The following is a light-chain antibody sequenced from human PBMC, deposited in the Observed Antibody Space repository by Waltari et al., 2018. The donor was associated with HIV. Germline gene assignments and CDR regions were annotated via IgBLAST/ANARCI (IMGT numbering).Light chain of an antibody. CDR3: QQRSDWPPT. CDR1: QSVGSY. CDR2: DTS. Sequence: EIVLTQSPATLSLSPGERATLSCRASQSVGSYLGWYQQKPGQAPRLLIYDTSNRATVIPARFSGSGSGTDFTLTISSLEPEDFAVYYCQQRSDWPPTFGQGIKVEIK. V-gene: IGKV3-11*01. J-gene: IGKJ1*01.